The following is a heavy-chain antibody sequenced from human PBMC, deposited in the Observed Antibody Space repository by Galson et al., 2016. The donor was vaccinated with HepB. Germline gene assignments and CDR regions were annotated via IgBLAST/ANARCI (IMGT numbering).Heavy chain of an antibody. Sequence: SLRLSCAASGFTFDDYAMHWVRQAPGKGLEWVSGISWNSGSIGYADSVKGRFTISRDSAKNSLYLQMNSLRAEDTALYYCARYYGSGSNLMDYYYYYGMDVWGQGTTVTVSS. CDR2: ISWNSGSI. CDR3: ARYYGSGSNLMDYYYYYGMDV. CDR1: GFTFDDYA. V-gene: IGHV3-9*01. D-gene: IGHD3-10*01. J-gene: IGHJ6*02.